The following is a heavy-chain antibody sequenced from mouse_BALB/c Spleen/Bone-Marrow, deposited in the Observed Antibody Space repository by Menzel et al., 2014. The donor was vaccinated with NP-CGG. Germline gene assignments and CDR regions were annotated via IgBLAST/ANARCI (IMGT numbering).Heavy chain of an antibody. Sequence: LQESGAELVRPGSSVKISCKASGYAFSSYWMNWVKQRPGQGLEWIGQIYPGGSDTDYNGKFKGKATLTADKSSNTAYMQLTSLTSEDSAVYFCARGGISVDYWGQGTTLTVSS. CDR3: ARGGISVDY. V-gene: IGHV1-80*01. CDR1: GYAFSSYW. CDR2: IYPGGSDT. J-gene: IGHJ2*01.